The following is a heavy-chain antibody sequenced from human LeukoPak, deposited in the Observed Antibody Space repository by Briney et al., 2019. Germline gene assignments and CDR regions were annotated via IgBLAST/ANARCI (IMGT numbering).Heavy chain of an antibody. CDR3: ARRKEIDY. CDR1: GFTFSSYE. J-gene: IGHJ4*02. CDR2: ISNSGSTI. Sequence: GGSLRLSCAASGFTFSSYEMNWVRQAPGKGLEWISYISNSGSTIYYADSVRGRFTISRDNAKNSLYLQMNSLRAEDTAVYYCARRKEIDYWGQGTLVTVSS. V-gene: IGHV3-48*03.